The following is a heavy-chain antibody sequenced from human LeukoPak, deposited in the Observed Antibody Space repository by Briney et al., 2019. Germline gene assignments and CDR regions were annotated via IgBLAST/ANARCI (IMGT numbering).Heavy chain of an antibody. CDR2: IYYSGST. D-gene: IGHD2-21*02. Sequence: SETLSLTCTVSGGSISSSSYYWGWIRQPPGKGLEWIGSIYYSGSTYYNPSLKSRVTISVDTSKNQFSLKLSSVTAADTAVYYCARQAVVVTAPTHFDYWGQGTLVTVSS. J-gene: IGHJ4*02. V-gene: IGHV4-39*01. CDR3: ARQAVVVTAPTHFDY. CDR1: GGSISSSSYY.